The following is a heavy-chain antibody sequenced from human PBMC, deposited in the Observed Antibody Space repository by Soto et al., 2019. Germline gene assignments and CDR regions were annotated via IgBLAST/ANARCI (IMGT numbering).Heavy chain of an antibody. CDR3: ARGGIGMVRTFDN. Sequence: GGSLRLSCAASGFTVSSTYRSWVRHAPGKGLERVSIIFSSGDSFYADSVKGRFTISRDSSDNTVYLQMNSLKAEDTAVYYCARGGIGMVRTFDNWGQGTLVTVSS. V-gene: IGHV3-53*01. D-gene: IGHD3-10*01. CDR1: GFTVSSTY. CDR2: IFSSGDS. J-gene: IGHJ4*02.